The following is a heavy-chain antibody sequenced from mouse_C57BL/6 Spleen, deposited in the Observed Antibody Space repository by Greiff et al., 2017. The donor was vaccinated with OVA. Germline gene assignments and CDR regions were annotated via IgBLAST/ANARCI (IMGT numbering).Heavy chain of an antibody. V-gene: IGHV1-59*01. D-gene: IGHD1-1*01. CDR3: ARFATTVVVPFDY. CDR1: GYTFTSYW. J-gene: IGHJ2*01. CDR2: IDPSDSYT. Sequence: VQLQQSGAELVRPGTSVKLSCKASGYTFTSYWMHWVKQRPGQGLEWIGVIDPSDSYTNYNQKFKGKATLTVDTSSSTAYMQLSSLTSEDSAVYYCARFATTVVVPFDYWGQGTTLTVSS.